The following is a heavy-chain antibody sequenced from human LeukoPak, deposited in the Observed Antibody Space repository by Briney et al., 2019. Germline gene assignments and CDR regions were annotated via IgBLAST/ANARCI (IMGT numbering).Heavy chain of an antibody. CDR2: INPNSGGT. D-gene: IGHD5-24*01. CDR3: ARIATGYNWFDP. V-gene: IGHV1-2*02. J-gene: IGHJ5*02. CDR1: GYTFTGYY. Sequence: ASVKVSCKASGYTFTGYYMHWVRQAPGQGLEWMGWINPNSGGTNYAQKFQGRVTMTRDTSISTAYMELSRLRSDDTAAYYCARIATGYNWFDPWGQGTLVTVSS.